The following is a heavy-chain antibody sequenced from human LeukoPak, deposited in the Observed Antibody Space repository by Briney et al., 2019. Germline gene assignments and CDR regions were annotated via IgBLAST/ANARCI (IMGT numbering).Heavy chain of an antibody. J-gene: IGHJ5*02. D-gene: IGHD1-26*01. CDR1: GGSFSGYY. CDR3: ARGVSGVDP. CDR2: INHSGST. V-gene: IGHV4-34*01. Sequence: SETLSLTCTVYGGSFSGYYWSWIRQPPGKGLEWIGEINHSGSTNYNPSLKSRVTISVDTSKNQFFLKLSSVTAADTAVYYCARGVSGVDPWGQGTLVTVSS.